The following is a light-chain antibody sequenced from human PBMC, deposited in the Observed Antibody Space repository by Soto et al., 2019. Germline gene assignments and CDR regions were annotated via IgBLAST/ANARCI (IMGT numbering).Light chain of an antibody. V-gene: IGKV1-6*02. CDR2: AAS. CDR1: QSIKTA. CDR3: LLDFSYFWA. Sequence: AIQLTQSPSSLSASFLGSVTITCLSSQSIKTALGWYQQKPGKAPKLLIYAASTLQGGVPPRFSGSGSGTDFTLTISSLQPEDFATYYCLLDFSYFWAFGQGTKVDI. J-gene: IGKJ1*01.